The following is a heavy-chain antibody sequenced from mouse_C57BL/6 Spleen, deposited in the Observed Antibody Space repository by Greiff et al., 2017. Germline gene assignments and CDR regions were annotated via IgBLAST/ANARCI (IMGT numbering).Heavy chain of an antibody. V-gene: IGHV1-19*01. CDR2: INPYNGGT. Sequence: VQLQQSGPVLVKPGASVKMSCKASGYTFTDYYMNWVKQSHGKSLEWIGVINPYNGGTSYNQKFKGKATLTVDKSSSTAYMELNSLTSEDSAVYYCARITWDDYYARDYWGQGTSVTVSS. D-gene: IGHD4-1*01. CDR3: ARITWDDYYARDY. J-gene: IGHJ4*01. CDR1: GYTFTDYY.